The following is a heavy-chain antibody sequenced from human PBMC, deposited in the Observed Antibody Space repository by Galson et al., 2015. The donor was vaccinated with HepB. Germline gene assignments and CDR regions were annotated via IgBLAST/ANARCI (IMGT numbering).Heavy chain of an antibody. CDR2: ITGNGAST. J-gene: IGHJ4*02. CDR3: SKGVGPTRYCSGTSCGGIFDN. CDR1: GFTFSSYA. D-gene: IGHD2-2*01. Sequence: SLRLSCAASGFTFSSYAMSWVRQAPGKGLEWVSTITGNGASTYYADSVKGRLTISRDNSKNTLYLQMGSLRAEDTAVYYCSKGVGPTRYCSGTSCGGIFDNWGQGTLVTVSS. V-gene: IGHV3-23*01.